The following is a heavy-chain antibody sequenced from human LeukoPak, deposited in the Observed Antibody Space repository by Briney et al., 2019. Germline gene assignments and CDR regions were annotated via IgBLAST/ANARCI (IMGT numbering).Heavy chain of an antibody. CDR1: GGSISPYY. CDR2: IYYSGRT. J-gene: IGHJ5*02. D-gene: IGHD3-10*01. V-gene: IGHV4-59*01. CDR3: VRGGNWFDT. Sequence: SETLSLTCTVSGGSISPYYWSWIRQPPGKGLEWIGYIYYSGRTNNNPSLKSRVTISVDTSKNDFSLKLNSVTAADTAVYYCVRGGNWFDTWGQGTLVTVSS.